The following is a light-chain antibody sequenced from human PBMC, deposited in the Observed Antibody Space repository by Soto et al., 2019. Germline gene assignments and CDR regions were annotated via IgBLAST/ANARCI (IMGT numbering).Light chain of an antibody. CDR2: DAS. J-gene: IGKJ1*01. Sequence: EIVLTQSPDTLSLSPGERATLSCRASQSVGSNYLAWYQQKPGQAPRLLMYDASGRASGIPDRFTGSGSGTDFTLTISDVQPEDFAVYYCHQRQSWPRTFGQGTKVDIK. CDR3: HQRQSWPRT. CDR1: QSVGSNY. V-gene: IGKV3D-20*02.